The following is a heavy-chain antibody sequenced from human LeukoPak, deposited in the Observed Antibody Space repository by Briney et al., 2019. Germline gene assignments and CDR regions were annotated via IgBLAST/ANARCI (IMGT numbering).Heavy chain of an antibody. V-gene: IGHV2-5*01. CDR3: SHTNDKHSGGYCSSTTCLRYFDY. J-gene: IGHJ4*02. CDR1: GFSLSTGGVG. D-gene: IGHD2-2*01. CDR2: IYWNDDK. Sequence: SGPTLVKPTQTLTLTCTFSGFSLSTGGVGVGWIRQPPGKALEWLALIYWNDDKRYSPSLKSRLTITKDTSKNQVVLTMTNMDPVDTATYYCSHTNDKHSGGYCSSTTCLRYFDYWGQGTLVTVSS.